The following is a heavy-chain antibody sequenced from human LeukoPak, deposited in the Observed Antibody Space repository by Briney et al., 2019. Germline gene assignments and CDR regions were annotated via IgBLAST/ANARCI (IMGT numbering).Heavy chain of an antibody. CDR1: GYTFTGYY. Sequence: ASVKVSCKASGYTFTGYYMHWVRQAPGQGLEWMGWINPNSGGTNYAQKFQGRVTMTRDTSISTAYMELSRLRSDDTAVYYCARERGTFGGVIADYWGQGTLVTVSS. CDR3: ARERGTFGGVIADY. V-gene: IGHV1-2*02. D-gene: IGHD3-16*02. CDR2: INPNSGGT. J-gene: IGHJ4*02.